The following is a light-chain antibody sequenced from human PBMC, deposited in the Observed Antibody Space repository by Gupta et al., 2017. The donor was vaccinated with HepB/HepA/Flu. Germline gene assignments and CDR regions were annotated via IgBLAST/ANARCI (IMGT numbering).Light chain of an antibody. V-gene: IGLV3-25*02. CDR3: QAADSRGTVPVV. CDR2: KES. Sequence: SYEPPHPTSVQVSPVQTTRITCSGDALPKQYAYWCQQKPGQAPVLVIYKESERRSGSPERFSGSSSGTTDTFTISGVQAEEEADYYCQAADSRGTVPVVFGGGTKLTVL. CDR1: ALPKQY. J-gene: IGLJ2*01.